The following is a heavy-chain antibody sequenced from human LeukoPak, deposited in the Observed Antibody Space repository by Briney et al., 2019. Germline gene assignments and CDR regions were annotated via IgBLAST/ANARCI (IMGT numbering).Heavy chain of an antibody. Sequence: ASVKVSCKASGYTFTGYYMHWVRQAPGQGLEWMGWINPKRGDTNYAQKFQGRVTMTRDTSISTAYMELSRLRSDDTAVYYCANSATAILGFDYWGQGTLVTVSS. J-gene: IGHJ4*02. D-gene: IGHD2-2*02. CDR3: ANSATAILGFDY. CDR2: INPKRGDT. CDR1: GYTFTGYY. V-gene: IGHV1-2*02.